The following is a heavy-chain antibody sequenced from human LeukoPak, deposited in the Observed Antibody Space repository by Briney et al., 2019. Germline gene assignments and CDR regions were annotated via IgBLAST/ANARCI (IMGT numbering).Heavy chain of an antibody. D-gene: IGHD4-17*01. V-gene: IGHV4-4*02. CDR3: ARDNEGDGDSPHFDY. J-gene: IGHJ4*01. Sequence: SETLSLTCAVSGCSISSSNWWSWVRQPPGKGLEWIGEIYHSGSTNYNPSLKSRVTISVDKSKNQFSLKLSSVTAADTAVYYCARDNEGDGDSPHFDYWGHGTLVTVSS. CDR1: GCSISSSNW. CDR2: IYHSGST.